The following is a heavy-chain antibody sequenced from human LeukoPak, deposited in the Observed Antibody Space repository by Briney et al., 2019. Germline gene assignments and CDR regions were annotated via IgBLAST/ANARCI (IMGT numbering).Heavy chain of an antibody. Sequence: VSVKVSCKASGYTFTGYYMHWVRQAPGQGLEWMGWINPNSGGTNYAQKFQGRVTMTRDTSISTAYMELSRLRSDDTAVYYCARDRAPYYYDSSTYYFDYWGQGTLVTVSS. J-gene: IGHJ4*02. V-gene: IGHV1-2*02. CDR3: ARDRAPYYYDSSTYYFDY. CDR2: INPNSGGT. CDR1: GYTFTGYY. D-gene: IGHD3-22*01.